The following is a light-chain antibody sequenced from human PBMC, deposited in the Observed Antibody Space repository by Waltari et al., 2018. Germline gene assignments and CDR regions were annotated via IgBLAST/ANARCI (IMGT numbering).Light chain of an antibody. CDR1: ALPKQY. CDR2: KDS. V-gene: IGLV3-25*03. CDR3: QSADSSGTYVV. Sequence: SYELTQPPSVSVSPGQTARITCSGDALPKQYAYWYQQKPGQAPVLAVYKDSERPSGIPERFSGSSSGTTVTLTSSGVQAEDEADYYCQSADSSGTYVVFGGGTKLTVL. J-gene: IGLJ2*01.